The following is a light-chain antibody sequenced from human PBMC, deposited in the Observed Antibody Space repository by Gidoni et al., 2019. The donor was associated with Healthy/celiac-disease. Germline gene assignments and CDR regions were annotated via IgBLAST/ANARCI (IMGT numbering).Light chain of an antibody. V-gene: IGKV1-39*01. CDR1: QSISSY. J-gene: IGKJ1*01. CDR2: AAS. CDR3: QQIYSTPGT. Sequence: DIQMTQSPSSLSASVGDRVTITCRASQSISSYLNWYQQKPGKAPKLLIYAASSLQSGFPSRFSGSGSGTDFTLTISSLQPEDFATYYCQQIYSTPGTFGQGTKVEIK.